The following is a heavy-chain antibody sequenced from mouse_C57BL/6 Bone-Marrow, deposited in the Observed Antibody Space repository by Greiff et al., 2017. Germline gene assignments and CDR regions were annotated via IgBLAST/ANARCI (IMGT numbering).Heavy chain of an antibody. Sequence: EVKLVESGGGLVQPKGSLKLSCAASGFSFNTYAMNWVRQAPGKGLEWVARIRSKSNNYATYYADSVKDRFTISRDDSESMLYLQMNNLKTEETSMYYCVSPYYYGSSQVAYWGQGTLVTVSA. J-gene: IGHJ3*01. CDR3: VSPYYYGSSQVAY. CDR1: GFSFNTYA. CDR2: IRSKSNNYAT. V-gene: IGHV10-1*01. D-gene: IGHD1-1*01.